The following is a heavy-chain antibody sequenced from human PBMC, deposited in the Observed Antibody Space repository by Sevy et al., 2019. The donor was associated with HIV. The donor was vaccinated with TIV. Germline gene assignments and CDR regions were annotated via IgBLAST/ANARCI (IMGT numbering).Heavy chain of an antibody. D-gene: IGHD3-22*01. CDR2: ISYDGSNK. Sequence: GGSLRLSCAASGFTFSSYGMHWVRQAPGKGLEWVAVISYDGSNKYYADSVKGRFTISRDNSKNKLYLQMNSLRAEGTGVYYCAKDTYYYDSSGFEGAFDIWGQGTMVTVSS. CDR1: GFTFSSYG. CDR3: AKDTYYYDSSGFEGAFDI. J-gene: IGHJ3*02. V-gene: IGHV3-30*18.